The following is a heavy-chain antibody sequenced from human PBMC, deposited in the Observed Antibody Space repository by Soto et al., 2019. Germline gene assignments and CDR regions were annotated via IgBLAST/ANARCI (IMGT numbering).Heavy chain of an antibody. D-gene: IGHD5-18*01. Sequence: SVKVSCKASGFTFTSSAMQWVRQARGQRLEWIGWIVVGSGNTNYAQKFQERVTITRDMSTSTAYMELSSLRSEDTAVYYCAAVLDTAMGPYFDYWGQGTLVTVSS. CDR3: AAVLDTAMGPYFDY. J-gene: IGHJ4*02. V-gene: IGHV1-58*02. CDR2: IVVGSGNT. CDR1: GFTFTSSA.